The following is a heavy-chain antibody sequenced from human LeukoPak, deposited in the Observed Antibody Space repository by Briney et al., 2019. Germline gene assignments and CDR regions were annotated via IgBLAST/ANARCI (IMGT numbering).Heavy chain of an antibody. D-gene: IGHD3-22*01. CDR1: GGSISSDY. V-gene: IGHV4-59*01. J-gene: IGHJ4*02. CDR2: IYYTGIT. Sequence: SETLSLTCTLSGGSISSDYWTWIRQPPGRGLEWIGYIYYTGITNYNPSLKRRVTISVDTSKNQFSLKLSSVTAADTAVYYCARVSGYYSIDYWGQGTLVTVSS. CDR3: ARVSGYYSIDY.